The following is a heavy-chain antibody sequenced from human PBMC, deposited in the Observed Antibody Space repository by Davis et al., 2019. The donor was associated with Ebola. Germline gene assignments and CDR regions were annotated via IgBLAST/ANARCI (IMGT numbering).Heavy chain of an antibody. CDR3: TRSGYDFWSGYSTSLDY. Sequence: PGGSLRLSCAASGFTFSSYAMHWVRQASGKGLEWVGRIRSKANSYATAYAASVKGRFTISRDDSKNTAYLQMNSLKTEDTAVYYCTRSGYDFWSGYSTSLDYWGQGTLVTVSS. CDR1: GFTFSSYA. V-gene: IGHV3-73*01. CDR2: IRSKANSYAT. J-gene: IGHJ4*02. D-gene: IGHD3-3*01.